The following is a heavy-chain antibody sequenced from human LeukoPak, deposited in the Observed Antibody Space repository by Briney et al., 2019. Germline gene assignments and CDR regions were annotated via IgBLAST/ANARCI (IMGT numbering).Heavy chain of an antibody. V-gene: IGHV1-8*01. J-gene: IGHJ3*02. Sequence: ASVKVSCKASGYTFTSYGINWVRQATGQGLGWMGWMNPNSGNTGYAQKFQGRVTMTRNTSISTAYMELSSLRSEDTAVYYCAREVDILTVTYAFDIWGQGTMVTVSS. CDR3: AREVDILTVTYAFDI. CDR1: GYTFTSYG. CDR2: MNPNSGNT. D-gene: IGHD3-9*01.